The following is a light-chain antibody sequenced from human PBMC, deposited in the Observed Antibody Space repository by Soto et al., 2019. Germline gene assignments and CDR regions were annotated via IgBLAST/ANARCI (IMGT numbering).Light chain of an antibody. Sequence: DIQMTQSPSSLSASVGDRVTIICRASQSIGSSLTWYQQKPGKAPNLLISAASTLQSGVPSRFSGSGSGTDFSLAISSLQPEDIATYCCQLSASTPTVGPGTNVHIK. CDR2: AAS. CDR3: QLSASTPT. CDR1: QSIGSS. V-gene: IGKV1-39*01. J-gene: IGKJ3*01.